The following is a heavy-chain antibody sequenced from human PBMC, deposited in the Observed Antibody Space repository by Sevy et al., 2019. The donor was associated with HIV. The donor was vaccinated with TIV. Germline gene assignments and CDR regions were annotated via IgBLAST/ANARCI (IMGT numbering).Heavy chain of an antibody. CDR2: VTPGTDI. CDR1: GFTLSGYS. D-gene: IGHD7-27*01. Sequence: GESLKISCAASGFTLSGYSISWVRQAPGKGLEWVSSVTPGTDIYYGDSVRGRFTASRDNAKNSVYLQMNSLRDEDTAVYYCARDFLTGDRREAFDIWGLGTKVTVSS. J-gene: IGHJ3*02. V-gene: IGHV3-21*06. CDR3: ARDFLTGDRREAFDI.